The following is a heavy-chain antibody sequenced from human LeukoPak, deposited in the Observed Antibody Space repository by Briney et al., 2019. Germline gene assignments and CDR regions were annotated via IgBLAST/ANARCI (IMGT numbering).Heavy chain of an antibody. V-gene: IGHV3-74*01. CDR3: AGGDSPWLEY. J-gene: IGHJ4*02. CDR2: ITSDGRST. D-gene: IGHD5-18*01. CDR1: GFTFSSYW. Sequence: GGSLRLTCAASGFTFSSYWMHWVRQEPGKGLVWVSRITSDGRSTSHADSVKGRFTTSRDNAKNILYLQMNSLRDEDTAVYYCAGGDSPWLEYWGQGSLVTVSS.